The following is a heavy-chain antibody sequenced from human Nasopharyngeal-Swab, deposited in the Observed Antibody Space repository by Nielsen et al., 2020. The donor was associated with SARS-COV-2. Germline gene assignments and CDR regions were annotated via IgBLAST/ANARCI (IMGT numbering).Heavy chain of an antibody. V-gene: IGHV5-51*01. J-gene: IGHJ4*02. CDR1: GYSLTSYW. D-gene: IGHD6-19*01. Sequence: GGSLRLSCKGSGYSLTSYWIAWVRQMPGKGLEWMGLIYPSDSETRYSPSFEGQVTISADKSISTAYLQWSSLKASDTAMYYCARGWYSGPDYWGQGTLVTVSS. CDR3: ARGWYSGPDY. CDR2: IYPSDSET.